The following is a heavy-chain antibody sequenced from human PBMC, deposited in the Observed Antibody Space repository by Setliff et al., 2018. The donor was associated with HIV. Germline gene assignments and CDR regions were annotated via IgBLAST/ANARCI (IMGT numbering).Heavy chain of an antibody. Sequence: LSLTCTVSDGSFSSDYWTWIRQTPGKGLEWIWYIYYSGSTKYNPSLTSRVTISIDTSKSQISLKLTSVTAADTAMYHCARVYYFDSSGYYQRGDVFDIWGQGTMVTVSS. CDR1: DGSFSSDY. V-gene: IGHV4-59*01. J-gene: IGHJ3*02. CDR2: IYYSGST. CDR3: ARVYYFDSSGYYQRGDVFDI. D-gene: IGHD3-22*01.